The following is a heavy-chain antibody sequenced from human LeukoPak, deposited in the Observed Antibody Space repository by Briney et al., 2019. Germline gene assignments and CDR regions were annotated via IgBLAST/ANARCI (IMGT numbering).Heavy chain of an antibody. V-gene: IGHV3-64*01. Sequence: GGSLRLSCVASGFSLSTYDMYWVRQAPGKGLEYVAAITSNGGTTYYANSVKGRFTISRDNSKNALYLQMGSLRAEDMAVYYCARGYCSSTSCTNDYWGQGTLVTVSS. D-gene: IGHD2-2*01. J-gene: IGHJ4*02. CDR1: GFSLSTYD. CDR3: ARGYCSSTSCTNDY. CDR2: ITSNGGTT.